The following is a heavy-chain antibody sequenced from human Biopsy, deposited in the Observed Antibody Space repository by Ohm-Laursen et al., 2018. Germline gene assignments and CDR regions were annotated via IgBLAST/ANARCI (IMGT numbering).Heavy chain of an antibody. J-gene: IGHJ6*02. CDR1: GFTFSDHY. Sequence: SLRLSCSASGFTFSDHYMEWVRQAPGKGLEWVAKIKEDGSEKYYVDSVKGRFTISRDNAKNSLSLQMNSLRAEDMAVYYCARQEDYGSGTYYSNIYYGVNVWGQGTTVTVSS. V-gene: IGHV3-7*01. CDR2: IKEDGSEK. D-gene: IGHD3-10*01. CDR3: ARQEDYGSGTYYSNIYYGVNV.